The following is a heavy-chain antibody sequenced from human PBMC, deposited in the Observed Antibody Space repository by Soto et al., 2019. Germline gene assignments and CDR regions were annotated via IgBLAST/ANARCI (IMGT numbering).Heavy chain of an antibody. V-gene: IGHV3-23*04. CDR1: GFSFSRYS. D-gene: IGHD6-25*01. Sequence: EVQLVESGGGLVQPGGSLRLSCAGSGFSFSRYSMSWIRQTPETGLEWVAAITNGGANTYSADSVKGRFTISRDNSKNTLYLQMNSLRAEDTAVYFCAKGSASGYPYYFDFWGQGALVAVSS. CDR3: AKGSASGYPYYFDF. J-gene: IGHJ4*02. CDR2: ITNGGANT.